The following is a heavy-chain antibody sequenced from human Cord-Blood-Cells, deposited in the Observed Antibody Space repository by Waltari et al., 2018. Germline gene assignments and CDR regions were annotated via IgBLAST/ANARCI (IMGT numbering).Heavy chain of an antibody. CDR1: GYSISSGYY. D-gene: IGHD2-21*01. Sequence: QVQLQESGPGLVKPSETLSLTCAVSGYSISSGYYWGWIRQPPGKGLEGIGSIYHSGSAYYNPSRKSRFTIAVDTSKNQFSLKLSSVTAADTAVYDCAREDIVVVIATYNWFDPWGQGTLVTVSS. CDR2: IYHSGSA. J-gene: IGHJ5*02. CDR3: AREDIVVVIATYNWFDP. V-gene: IGHV4-38-2*02.